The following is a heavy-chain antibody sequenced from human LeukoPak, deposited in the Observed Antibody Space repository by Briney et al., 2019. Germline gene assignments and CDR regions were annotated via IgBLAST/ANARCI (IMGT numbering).Heavy chain of an antibody. CDR3: ARQYSSGWYVFDY. CDR2: IYYSGST. V-gene: IGHV4-61*01. J-gene: IGHJ4*02. D-gene: IGHD6-19*01. CDR1: GGSLSSGSYC. Sequence: SETLSLTCTVSGGSLSSGSYCWSWIRQPPRKGLEWIGYIYYSGSTKYNPSLKTRVTMSVDTSKNQFSLRLRSVTAADTAVYYCARQYSSGWYVFDYWGQGILVTVSS.